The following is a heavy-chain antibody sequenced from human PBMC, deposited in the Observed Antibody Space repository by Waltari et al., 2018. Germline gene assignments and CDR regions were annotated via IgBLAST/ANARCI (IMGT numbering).Heavy chain of an antibody. V-gene: IGHV1-69*05. Sequence: QGLEWMGGIIPIFGTANYAQKFQGRVTITTDESTSTAYMELSSLRSEDTAVYYCASSPKYYDILTGYSPGSSFDYWGQGTLVTVSS. D-gene: IGHD3-9*01. CDR2: IIPIFGTA. CDR3: ASSPKYYDILTGYSPGSSFDY. J-gene: IGHJ4*02.